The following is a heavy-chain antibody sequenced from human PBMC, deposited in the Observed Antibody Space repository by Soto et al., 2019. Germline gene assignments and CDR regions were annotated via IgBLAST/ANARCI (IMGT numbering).Heavy chain of an antibody. J-gene: IGHJ4*02. CDR1: GFSFNNYA. CDR3: AKGRSGLGSTSWYYVDY. D-gene: IGHD6-13*01. CDR2: IGGGGGAT. V-gene: IGHV3-23*01. Sequence: EVQLLESGGGLVQPGGSLRLSCAASGFSFNNYAMTWVRQAPGKGLEWVSTIGGGGGATYYADSVKGRFVISRDNSKNTLYLQMNSLRGEDTAVYYCAKGRSGLGSTSWYYVDYWGQGTLVTVSS.